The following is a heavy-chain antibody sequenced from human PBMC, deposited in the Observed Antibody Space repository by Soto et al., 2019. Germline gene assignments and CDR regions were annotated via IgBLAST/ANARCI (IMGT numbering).Heavy chain of an antibody. CDR1: GFTFSSYS. D-gene: IGHD6-19*01. J-gene: IGHJ2*01. CDR3: ARTPQQWLVYWYFDL. V-gene: IGHV3-21*01. Sequence: GGSLRLSCAASGFTFSSYSMNWVRQAPGKGLEWVSSTSSSSSYIYYADSVKGRFTISRDNAKNSLYLQMNSLRAEDTAVYYCARTPQQWLVYWYFDLWGRGTLVTVSS. CDR2: TSSSSSYI.